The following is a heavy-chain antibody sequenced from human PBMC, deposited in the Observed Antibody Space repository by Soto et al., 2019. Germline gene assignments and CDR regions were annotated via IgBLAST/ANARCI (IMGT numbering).Heavy chain of an antibody. CDR3: AAGVGSSFYYYYGLDV. Sequence: ASVKVSCKASGYTFTSYAMHWVRQAPGQRLEWMGWINAGNGNTKYSQKFQGRVTITRDTSASTAYMELSSLRSEDTAVYYCAAGVGSSFYYYYGLDVWGQGTTVTVSS. CDR1: GYTFTSYA. CDR2: INAGNGNT. V-gene: IGHV1-3*01. J-gene: IGHJ6*02. D-gene: IGHD3-10*01.